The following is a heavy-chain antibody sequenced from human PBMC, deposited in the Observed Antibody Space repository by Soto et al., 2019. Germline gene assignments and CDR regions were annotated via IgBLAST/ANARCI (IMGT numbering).Heavy chain of an antibody. J-gene: IGHJ4*02. CDR1: GFTFSDYY. Sequence: QVQLVESGGGLVKPGGSLRLSCAASGFTFSDYYMSWVRQAPGKGLEWISLISNDGSSIYYADSVKGRFTISRDNAKNSLYLQMNDLRVEDTAVYDCASDHAVDRTWQRPDWGQGTLVSVSS. CDR3: ASDHAVDRTWQRPD. V-gene: IGHV3-11*01. D-gene: IGHD6-25*01. CDR2: ISNDGSSI.